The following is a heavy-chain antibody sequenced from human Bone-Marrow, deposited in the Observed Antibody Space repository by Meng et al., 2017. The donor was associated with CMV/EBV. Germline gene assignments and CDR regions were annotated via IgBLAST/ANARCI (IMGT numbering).Heavy chain of an antibody. CDR3: VLEEGFAN. CDR2: FIPVLEVT. V-gene: IGHV1-69*10. CDR1: GDSFSRHA. D-gene: IGHD6-6*01. Sequence: SVKVSCKASGDSFSRHAVSWVRQAPGQGLEYMGGFIPVLEVTYYAQRFQGRVTITADKSTSTANMELSSLRSEDTAVYFCVLEEGFANWGQGTQVNVYS. J-gene: IGHJ4*02.